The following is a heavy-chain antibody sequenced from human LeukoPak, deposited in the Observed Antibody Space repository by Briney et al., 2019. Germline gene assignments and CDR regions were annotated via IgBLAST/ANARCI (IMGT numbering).Heavy chain of an antibody. CDR3: ARDWYCSGGSCYSLIYNYYYGMDV. Sequence: ASVKVSCKASGYTFTSYGISWVRQAPGQGLEWRGWISAYNGNTNYAQKLQGRVTMTTDTSTSTAYMELRSLRSDDTAMYYCARDWYCSGGSCYSLIYNYYYGMDVWGQGTTVTVSS. D-gene: IGHD2-15*01. V-gene: IGHV1-18*01. CDR2: ISAYNGNT. CDR1: GYTFTSYG. J-gene: IGHJ6*02.